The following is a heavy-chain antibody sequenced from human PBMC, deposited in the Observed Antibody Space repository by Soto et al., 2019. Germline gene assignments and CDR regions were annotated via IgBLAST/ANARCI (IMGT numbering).Heavy chain of an antibody. CDR3: ARDRTGSGTQPYFDS. CDR1: GFTFSSYS. J-gene: IGHJ4*02. Sequence: EVQLVESGGGLVKPGGSLRLSCAASGFTFSSYSMNWVRQAPGKGLEWVSSISSSSSYIYYADSVKGRFTISRDNAKNSHYLQMNSLRAEGTAVYYCARDRTGSGTQPYFDSWGQGTLVTVSS. CDR2: ISSSSSYI. D-gene: IGHD3-10*01. V-gene: IGHV3-21*01.